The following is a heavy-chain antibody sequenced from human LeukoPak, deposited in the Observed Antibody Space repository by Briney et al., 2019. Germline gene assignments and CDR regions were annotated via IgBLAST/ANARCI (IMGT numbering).Heavy chain of an antibody. D-gene: IGHD6-19*01. CDR2: FYYSGRT. CDR3: ASTLQWLAFDY. V-gene: IGHV4-59*01. J-gene: IGHJ4*02. CDR1: GGSISYYY. Sequence: SETLSLTCTVSGGSISYYYWSWIRQPPGKGLEWIGYFYYSGRTNYNPSLKSRVTISVDTSKNQFSLKLSSVTAADTAVYYCASTLQWLAFDYWGQGTLVTVSS.